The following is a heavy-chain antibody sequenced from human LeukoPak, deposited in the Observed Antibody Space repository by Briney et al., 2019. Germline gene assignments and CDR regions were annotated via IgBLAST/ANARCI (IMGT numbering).Heavy chain of an antibody. Sequence: ASVNVSCKASGYTFTSYYMHWVRQAPGQGLEWMGRINPNSGGTNYAQKFQGRVTMTRDTSISTAYMELSRLRSDDTAVYYCARDHNPYIPIDKFDTYNWFDPWGQGTLVTVSS. V-gene: IGHV1-2*06. D-gene: IGHD3-9*01. CDR3: ARDHNPYIPIDKFDTYNWFDP. J-gene: IGHJ5*02. CDR1: GYTFTSYY. CDR2: INPNSGGT.